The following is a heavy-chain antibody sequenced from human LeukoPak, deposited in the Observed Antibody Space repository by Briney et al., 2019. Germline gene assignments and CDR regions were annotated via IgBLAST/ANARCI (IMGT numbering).Heavy chain of an antibody. CDR2: IIPIFGTA. Sequence: SVKVSCKASGGTFSSYAISWVRQAPGQGLEWMGGIIPIFGTANYAQKFQGRVSITADESTSTAYMELSSLRSEDTAVYYCARGQYYYGSGSGYYYGMDVWGKGTTVTVSS. CDR1: GGTFSSYA. J-gene: IGHJ6*04. CDR3: ARGQYYYGSGSGYYYGMDV. V-gene: IGHV1-69*13. D-gene: IGHD3-10*01.